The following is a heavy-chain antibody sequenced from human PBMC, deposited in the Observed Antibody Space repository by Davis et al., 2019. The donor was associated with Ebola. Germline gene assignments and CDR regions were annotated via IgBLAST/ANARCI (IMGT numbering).Heavy chain of an antibody. J-gene: IGHJ6*02. D-gene: IGHD3-22*01. V-gene: IGHV1-69*13. CDR2: ITPIFAIA. CDR3: ARVDTMTFYGMDV. CDR1: GGTFSNYA. Sequence: SVKVSCKASGGTFSNYAISWVRQAPGQGLEWMGGITPIFAIANYAQKFQGRVTITADESTSTAYMDLSSLRSEDTAVYYCARVDTMTFYGMDVWGQGTTVTVSS.